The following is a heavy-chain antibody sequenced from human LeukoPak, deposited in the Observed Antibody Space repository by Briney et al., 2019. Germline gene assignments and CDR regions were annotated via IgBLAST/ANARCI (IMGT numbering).Heavy chain of an antibody. D-gene: IGHD6-25*01. Sequence: SETLSLTCTVSGGSISSSNYYWDWIRQPPGKGLEWIGTIYYSGSTYYNPSLKSRVTVSVDTSKNQFSLKLSSVTAADTAVYYCARLEADYYYMDVWGTGTTVTVSS. CDR3: ARLEADYYYMDV. J-gene: IGHJ6*03. CDR1: GGSISSSNYY. CDR2: IYYSGST. V-gene: IGHV4-39*01.